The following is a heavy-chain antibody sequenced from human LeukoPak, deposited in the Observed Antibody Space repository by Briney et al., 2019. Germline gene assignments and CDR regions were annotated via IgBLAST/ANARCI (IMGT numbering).Heavy chain of an antibody. CDR3: AKDPGGV. Sequence: WGSLRLSCAASGFTFSNNWMTWVRQAPGKGLEYVAAISSNGGSRDYIDSVKGRFTISRDNSKNTLYLQMGRLRAEDMAVYYCAKDPGGVWGKGTTVYISS. J-gene: IGHJ6*04. CDR2: ISSNGGSR. V-gene: IGHV3-64*02. CDR1: GFTFSNNW.